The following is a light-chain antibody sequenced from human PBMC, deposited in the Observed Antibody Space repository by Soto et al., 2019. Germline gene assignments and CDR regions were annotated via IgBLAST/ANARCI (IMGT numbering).Light chain of an antibody. CDR3: NSYTSSSTLL. CDR1: SSDVGGYNY. Sequence: HSDLTQPASVSGSPGQSITISYTGTSSDVGGYNYVSWYQHHPGKAPKLMIYEVSDRPSGVSNRFSGSKSGNTASLTISGLQAEDEADYYCNSYTSSSTLLFGGGTK. V-gene: IGLV2-14*01. CDR2: EVS. J-gene: IGLJ2*01.